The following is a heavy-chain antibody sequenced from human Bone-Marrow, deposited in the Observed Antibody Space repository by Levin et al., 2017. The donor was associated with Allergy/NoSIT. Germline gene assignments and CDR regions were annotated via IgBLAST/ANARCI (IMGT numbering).Heavy chain of an antibody. D-gene: IGHD2-15*01. V-gene: IGHV1-2*06. CDR3: PKERGGGTWYYDY. CDR2: INPNTGGT. J-gene: IGHJ4*02. CDR1: GYTFTGYY. Sequence: ASVKVSCKASGYTFTGYYMHWVRQAPGQGLEWMGRINPNTGGTSYVQKLQGRVTMTRDTSINTAYMELSRLRSDDTAFYYCPKERGGGTWYYDYWGQGTLVTVSS.